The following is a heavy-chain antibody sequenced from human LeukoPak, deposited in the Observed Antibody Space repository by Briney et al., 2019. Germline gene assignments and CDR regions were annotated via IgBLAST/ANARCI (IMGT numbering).Heavy chain of an antibody. CDR1: GGSISSYY. CDR3: ARGVDYCTNGVCSNWFDP. D-gene: IGHD2-8*01. Sequence: SETLSLTCTVSGGSISSYYWSWIRQPAGKGLEWIGRIYTSGSTNYNPSLKSRVTMSVDTSKNQFSLKLSSVTAADTAVYYCARGVDYCTNGVCSNWFDPWGQGTLVTVST. J-gene: IGHJ5*02. V-gene: IGHV4-4*07. CDR2: IYTSGST.